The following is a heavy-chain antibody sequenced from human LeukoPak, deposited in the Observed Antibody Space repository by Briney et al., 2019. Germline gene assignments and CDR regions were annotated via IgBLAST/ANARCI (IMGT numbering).Heavy chain of an antibody. D-gene: IGHD5-18*01. CDR2: IYYSGST. J-gene: IGHJ4*02. V-gene: IGHV4-59*12. CDR1: GGSISSYY. Sequence: SETLSLTCTVSGGSISSYYWTWIRQPPGKGLEWTGYIYYSGSTYYNPSLKSRVTISVDTSKNQFSLKLSSVTAADTAVYYCARSVDTAMVADYWGQGTLVTVSS. CDR3: ARSVDTAMVADY.